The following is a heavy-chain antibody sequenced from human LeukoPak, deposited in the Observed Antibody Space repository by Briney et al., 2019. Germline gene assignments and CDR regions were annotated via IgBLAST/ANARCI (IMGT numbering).Heavy chain of an antibody. V-gene: IGHV3-53*01. CDR3: ARVFVATVTTYYFDY. CDR2: IYSGGST. J-gene: IGHJ4*02. CDR1: GFTVSSNY. D-gene: IGHD4-11*01. Sequence: GGSLRVSCAASGFTVSSNYMSWVRQAPGKGMEWVSVIYSGGSTYYADSVKGRFTISRENSKNTLYLQMNSLRAEDTAVYYCARVFVATVTTYYFDYWGQGTLVTVSS.